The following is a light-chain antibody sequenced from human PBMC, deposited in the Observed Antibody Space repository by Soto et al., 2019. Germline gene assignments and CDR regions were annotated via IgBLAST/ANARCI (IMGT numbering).Light chain of an antibody. CDR2: DVT. V-gene: IGLV2-11*01. J-gene: IGLJ2*01. CDR1: ISDVAGYNY. Sequence: QSALTQPRSVYGYPGQSVSISCTGTISDVAGYNYVSWYQHHPGKAPKLLISDVTNRPSWVPDRLSGSKSGNTASLTISELQAEEEADYYCSSHAGNNTLVFRGGTKLTVL. CDR3: SSHAGNNTLV.